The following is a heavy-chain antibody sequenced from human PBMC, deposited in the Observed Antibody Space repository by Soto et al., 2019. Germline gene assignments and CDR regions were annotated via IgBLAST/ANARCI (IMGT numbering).Heavy chain of an antibody. D-gene: IGHD5-18*01. Sequence: QVQLVQSGAEVKKPGASVQVSCKASGYTFTSYAMHWVRQAPGQRLEWMGWINAVNGNTKYSQKFQGRVTITRDTSASTGYMELSSLRSEDTAVYYCARDQRGYCYGYDFYFDYWVQGTLVTVSS. J-gene: IGHJ4*02. V-gene: IGHV1-3*01. CDR2: INAVNGNT. CDR1: GYTFTSYA. CDR3: ARDQRGYCYGYDFYFDY.